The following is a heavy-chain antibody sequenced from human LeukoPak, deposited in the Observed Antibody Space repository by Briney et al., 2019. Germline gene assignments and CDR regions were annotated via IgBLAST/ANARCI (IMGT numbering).Heavy chain of an antibody. D-gene: IGHD4-17*01. Sequence: GGSLRLSCAASGFTFSNYGMHWARQAAGKGLEWVAFIRYDGNKKDYVDSLKGRFTVSIDKSNKPPYLQLNSLRAEDTAVYYCAKVAEYGDNDAFDIWGQGTMVTVSS. V-gene: IGHV3-30*02. CDR2: IRYDGNKK. CDR1: GFTFSNYG. CDR3: AKVAEYGDNDAFDI. J-gene: IGHJ3*02.